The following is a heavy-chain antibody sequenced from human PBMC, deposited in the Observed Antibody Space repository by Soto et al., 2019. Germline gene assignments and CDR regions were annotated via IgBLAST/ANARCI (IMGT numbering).Heavy chain of an antibody. CDR2: IYYSGST. D-gene: IGHD2-15*01. V-gene: IGHV4-59*08. CDR1: GGSISSYY. CDR3: ARQDPNCSGGSCYSPPGYFQH. J-gene: IGHJ1*01. Sequence: ETLSLTCTVSGGSISSYYWSWIRQPPGKGLEWIGYIYYSGSTNYNPSLKSRVTISVDTSKNQFSLKLSSVTAADTAVYYCARQDPNCSGGSCYSPPGYFQHWGQGTLVTVSS.